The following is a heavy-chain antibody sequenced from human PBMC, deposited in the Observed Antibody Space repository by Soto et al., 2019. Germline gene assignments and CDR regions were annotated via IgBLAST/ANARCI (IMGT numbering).Heavy chain of an antibody. CDR2: IYPADSDT. V-gene: IGHV5-51*01. Sequence: GEPLNISCKGSGYTFATNWIAWVRQMPGKGLELMGIIYPADSDTRYIPSLQGQVTISADKSFHTTYFQWSTLKPSDPTIYFCARLELPGMDDWGQGTPVTVSS. D-gene: IGHD2-15*01. CDR3: ARLELPGMDD. CDR1: GYTFATNW. J-gene: IGHJ4*02.